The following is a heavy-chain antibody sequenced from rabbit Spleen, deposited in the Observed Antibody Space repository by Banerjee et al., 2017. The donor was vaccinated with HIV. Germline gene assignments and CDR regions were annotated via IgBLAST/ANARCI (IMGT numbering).Heavy chain of an antibody. CDR2: IYAAKGST. Sequence: QEQLTETGGGLVQPGGSLTLSCKASGIDFTNYYISWVRQAPGKGLEWIGIIYAAKGSTDYASWAKGRFTMSRTSSTTVTLQMTSLTAADTATYFCARDLVAVIGWNFNLWGPGTLVTVS. CDR3: ARDLVAVIGWNFNL. J-gene: IGHJ4*01. CDR1: GIDFTNYY. V-gene: IGHV1S45*01. D-gene: IGHD4-2*01.